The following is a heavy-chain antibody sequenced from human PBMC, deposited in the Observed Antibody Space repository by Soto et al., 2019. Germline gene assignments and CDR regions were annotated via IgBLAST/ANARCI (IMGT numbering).Heavy chain of an antibody. CDR1: GGSISDFY. V-gene: IGHV4-59*01. J-gene: IGHJ4*02. CDR2: IDNIGTT. D-gene: IGHD6-19*01. Sequence: SETLSLTCTVSGGSISDFYWSWIRQSPGKELEWIGYIDNIGTTNYNPSLKSRVTISVDTSRNQFSLRLSSVTAIDTAMYYYATHWNGWPYYFDSWGQGSLVTVSS. CDR3: ATHWNGWPYYFDS.